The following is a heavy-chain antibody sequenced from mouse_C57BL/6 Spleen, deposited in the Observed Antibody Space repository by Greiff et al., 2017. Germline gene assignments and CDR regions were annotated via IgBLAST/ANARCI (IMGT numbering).Heavy chain of an antibody. V-gene: IGHV1-15*01. D-gene: IGHD2-4*01. CDR3: ARNYYDYDWFAY. Sequence: VKVVESGAELVRPGASVTLSCKASGYTFTDYEMHWVKQTPVHGLEWIGAIDPETGGTAYNQTFKGKAILTANKSSSTAYMELRILTSEDSADYYCARNYYDYDWFAYWGQGTLVTVSA. CDR2: IDPETGGT. J-gene: IGHJ3*01. CDR1: GYTFTDYE.